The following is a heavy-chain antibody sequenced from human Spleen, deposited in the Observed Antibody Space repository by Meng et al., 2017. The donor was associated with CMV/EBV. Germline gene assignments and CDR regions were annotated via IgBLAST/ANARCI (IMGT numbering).Heavy chain of an antibody. CDR1: GFSFDDYA. D-gene: IGHD1-26*01. Sequence: SLKISCVASGFSFDDYAMHWVRQAPGRGLEWVAVISWHSVRIDYADSVKGRFTISRDNAKNSLYLQTNSLRIEDTALYYCSKDLKGGSYGYYGMDVWGQGTTVTVSS. CDR3: SKDLKGGSYGYYGMDV. V-gene: IGHV3-9*01. CDR2: ISWHSVRI. J-gene: IGHJ6*02.